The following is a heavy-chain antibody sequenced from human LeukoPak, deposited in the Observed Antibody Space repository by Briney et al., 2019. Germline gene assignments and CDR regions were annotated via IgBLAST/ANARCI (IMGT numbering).Heavy chain of an antibody. CDR1: GYTFTGYY. V-gene: IGHV1-2*06. CDR3: ARLVSARPGFGGDY. J-gene: IGHJ4*02. CDR2: INPNSGGT. D-gene: IGHD6-6*01. Sequence: ASVKVSCKASGYTFTGYYMHWVRQAPGQGLEWMGRINPNSGGTNYAQKFQGRVTMTRDTSISTAYMELSRLRSADTAVYYCARLVSARPGFGGDYWGQGTLVTVSS.